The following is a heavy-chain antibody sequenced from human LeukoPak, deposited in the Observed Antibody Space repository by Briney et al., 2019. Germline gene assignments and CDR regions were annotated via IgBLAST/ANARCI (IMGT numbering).Heavy chain of an antibody. V-gene: IGHV3-74*01. D-gene: IGHD3-10*01. CDR2: INGDGRNI. CDR1: GFIFSSYW. CDR3: AREPRGDAFDI. J-gene: IGHJ3*02. Sequence: GGSLRLSCVASGFIFSSYWMHWVRQDPRKGLVWVSRINGDGRNINYADSVRGRFTISRDNAKNSLYLQMNSLRAEDTAVYYCAREPRGDAFDIWGQGTMVTVSS.